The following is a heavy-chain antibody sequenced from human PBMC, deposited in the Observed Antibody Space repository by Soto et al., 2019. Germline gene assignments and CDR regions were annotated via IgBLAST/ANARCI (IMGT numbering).Heavy chain of an antibody. CDR1: GGSISSGGYY. D-gene: IGHD3-10*01. CDR3: ARAPGVQYGMDV. CDR2: IYYSGTT. Sequence: QVQLQESGPGLVKPSQTLSLTCTVSGGSISSGGYYWSWIRQHPGKGLEWIGYIYYSGTTNYNPSIKSRVTISVDTSKDQFSLNLNSVIAADTAVYYWARAPGVQYGMDVWGQGTTVTVSS. J-gene: IGHJ6*02. V-gene: IGHV4-31*03.